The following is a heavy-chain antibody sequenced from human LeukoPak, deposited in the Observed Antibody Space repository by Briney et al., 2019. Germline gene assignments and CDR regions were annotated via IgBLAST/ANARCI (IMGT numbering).Heavy chain of an antibody. CDR3: ARVPNYYDSSGY. V-gene: IGHV1-2*02. CDR2: INPNSGGT. J-gene: IGHJ4*02. D-gene: IGHD3-22*01. CDR1: GYSFTSYG. Sequence: ASVKVSCKASGYSFTSYGISWVRQAPGQGLEWMGWINPNSGGTNYAQKFQGRVTMTRDTSISTAYMELSRLRSDDTAVYYCARVPNYYDSSGYWGQGTLVTVSS.